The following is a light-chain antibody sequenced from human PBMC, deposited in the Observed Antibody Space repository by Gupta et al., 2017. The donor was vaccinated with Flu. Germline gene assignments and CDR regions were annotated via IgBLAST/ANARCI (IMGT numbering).Light chain of an antibody. Sequence: SYVLTQPPSVSVAPGQTARITCGGNNIASKSVHWYQQKPGQAPVLVVYDDRDRPSGIPERFSGSNSGNTATLTISRVEAGDEADYHCQVWDSSSDHYVFGSGTKVTVL. CDR2: DDR. V-gene: IGLV3-21*02. J-gene: IGLJ1*01. CDR3: QVWDSSSDHYV. CDR1: NIASKS.